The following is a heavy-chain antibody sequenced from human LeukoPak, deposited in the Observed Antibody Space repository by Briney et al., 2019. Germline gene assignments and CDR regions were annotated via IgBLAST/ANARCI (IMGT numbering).Heavy chain of an antibody. V-gene: IGHV1-24*01. D-gene: IGHD2-15*01. CDR2: SDPEDGET. J-gene: IGHJ4*02. CDR1: GYTLTEVS. Sequence: ASVKVSCKVSGYTLTEVSMHWVRQAPGKGLEWTGGSDPEDGETIYAQKFQGRVTMTEDTSTDTAYMELSSLRSEDTAVYYCATVVGFRGSSTGPTPDYWGQGTLVTVSS. CDR3: ATVVGFRGSSTGPTPDY.